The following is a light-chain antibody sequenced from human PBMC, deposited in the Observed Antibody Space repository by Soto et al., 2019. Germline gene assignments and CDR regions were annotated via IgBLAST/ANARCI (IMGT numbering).Light chain of an antibody. CDR2: DGS. J-gene: IGKJ5*01. CDR3: QQFDSLPIT. CDR1: QDITNY. Sequence: DIQMTQSPSSLSASVGDRVTITCQARQDITNYLNWYQQKPGKAPRLLVYDGSNLDTGAPSRFSGSVSGTHFSSTISSPNPEDLATYYSQQFDSLPITCGRGTRLEI. V-gene: IGKV1-33*01.